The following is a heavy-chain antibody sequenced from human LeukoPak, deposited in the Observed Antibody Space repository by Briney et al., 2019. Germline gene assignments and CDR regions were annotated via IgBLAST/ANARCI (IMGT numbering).Heavy chain of an antibody. CDR3: AKDHPSGYYFDY. CDR2: ISGSGGST. V-gene: IGHV3-23*01. D-gene: IGHD1-14*01. CDR1: GFTFSTYA. Sequence: PGGSLRLSCAASGFTFSTYAMSWVRQAPGKGLEWVSAISGSGGSTFNADSVKGRSTISRDNSKNTLFLQMNSLRAEDTAIYYCAKDHPSGYYFDYWGQGTLVTVSS. J-gene: IGHJ4*02.